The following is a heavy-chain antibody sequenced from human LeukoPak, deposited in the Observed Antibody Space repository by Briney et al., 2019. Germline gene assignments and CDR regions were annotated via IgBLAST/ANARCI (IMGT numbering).Heavy chain of an antibody. Sequence: PSETLSLTCTVSGGSISSYYWSWIRQPPGKGLEWIGYIYYSGSTNYNPSLKSRVTISVDTSKNQFSLKLSSVTAADTAVYYCAKEYSIVGGGSFDYWGQGTLVTVSS. D-gene: IGHD1-26*01. J-gene: IGHJ4*02. CDR1: GGSISSYY. CDR2: IYYSGST. CDR3: AKEYSIVGGGSFDY. V-gene: IGHV4-59*01.